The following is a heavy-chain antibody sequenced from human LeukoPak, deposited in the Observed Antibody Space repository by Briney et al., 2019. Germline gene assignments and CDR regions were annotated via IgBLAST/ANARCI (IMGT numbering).Heavy chain of an antibody. CDR3: ARGQGYCSSTSCYAEWFDP. CDR2: INPSGGST. V-gene: IGHV1-46*01. D-gene: IGHD2-2*01. Sequence: ASVKVSCKASGYTFTSYYMHWVRQAPGQGLEWMRIINPSGGSTSYAQKFQGRVTMTRDTSTSTVYMELSSLRSEDTAVYYCARGQGYCSSTSCYAEWFDPWGQGTLVTVSS. CDR1: GYTFTSYY. J-gene: IGHJ5*02.